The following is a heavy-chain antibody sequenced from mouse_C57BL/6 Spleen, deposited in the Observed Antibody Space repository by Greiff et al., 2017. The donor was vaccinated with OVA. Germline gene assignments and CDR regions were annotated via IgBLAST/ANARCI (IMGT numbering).Heavy chain of an antibody. Sequence: EVKLQESGPGLVKPSQSLSLTCSVTGYSITSGYYWNWIRQFPGNKLEWMGYISYDGSNNYNPSLKNRISITRDTSKNQFFLKLNSVTTEDTATYYCAREGNWDWFAYWGQGTLVTVSA. J-gene: IGHJ3*01. CDR1: GYSITSGYY. V-gene: IGHV3-6*01. D-gene: IGHD4-1*01. CDR2: ISYDGSN. CDR3: AREGNWDWFAY.